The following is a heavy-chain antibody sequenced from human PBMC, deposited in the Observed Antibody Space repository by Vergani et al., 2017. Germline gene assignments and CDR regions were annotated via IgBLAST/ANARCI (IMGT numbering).Heavy chain of an antibody. V-gene: IGHV5-10-1*03. CDR3: ARPIAVADYYSYGMDV. CDR2: IYPSDSYT. CDR1: GYSFTSTW. J-gene: IGHJ6*02. Sequence: EVQLVQSGAEVKKPGESLRISCKGSGYSFTSTWISWVRQMPGKGLEWMGGIYPSDSYTNYSPSFQGHGSMSADKSISTAYLQWSSLKASDTAMYYCARPIAVADYYSYGMDVWGQGTTVTVSS. D-gene: IGHD6-19*01.